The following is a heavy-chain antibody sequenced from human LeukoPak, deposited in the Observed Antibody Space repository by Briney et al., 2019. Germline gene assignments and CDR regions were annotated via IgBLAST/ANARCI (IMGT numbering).Heavy chain of an antibody. J-gene: IGHJ4*02. CDR3: ARMDMTTVTRDY. V-gene: IGHV3-53*01. D-gene: IGHD4-17*01. CDR1: GFTVSSNY. CDR2: IYSGGST. Sequence: TGGSLRLSCAASGFTVSSNYMSWVRQAPGKGLEWVSVIYSGGSTYYADSVKGRFTISRDNSKNTLYLQMNSLRAEDTAVYYCARMDMTTVTRDYWGQGTLVTVSS.